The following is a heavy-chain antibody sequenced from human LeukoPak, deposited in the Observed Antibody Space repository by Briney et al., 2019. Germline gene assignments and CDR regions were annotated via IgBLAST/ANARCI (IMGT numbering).Heavy chain of an antibody. Sequence: GESLTLSCAASGLTFSSYAMNWVRQPPGKGLEWLSYIGAGGSTIYNADSMTGRLTISRDNAKNSLYLQMNTLRAEDTALYYCARDSAGFDHWXXXTXVXVSX. CDR1: GLTFSSYA. V-gene: IGHV3-48*04. CDR2: IGAGGSTI. CDR3: ARDSAGFDH. J-gene: IGHJ5*02. D-gene: IGHD6-19*01.